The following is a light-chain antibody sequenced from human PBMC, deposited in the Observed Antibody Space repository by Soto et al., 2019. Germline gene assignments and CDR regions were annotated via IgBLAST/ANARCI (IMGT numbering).Light chain of an antibody. Sequence: EIVLTLSPATLSLSPGERATLSCRASQSVSSYLAWYQQKPDQAPRLLIYDASNRATGIPARFSGSGSGTDFTLTISSLDPEDFAVYYCQQRSTWPITVGQGTRLEIK. V-gene: IGKV3-11*01. CDR3: QQRSTWPIT. CDR1: QSVSSY. CDR2: DAS. J-gene: IGKJ5*01.